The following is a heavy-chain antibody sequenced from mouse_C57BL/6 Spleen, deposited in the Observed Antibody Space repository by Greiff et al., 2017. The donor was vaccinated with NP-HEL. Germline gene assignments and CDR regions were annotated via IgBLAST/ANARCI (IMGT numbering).Heavy chain of an antibody. D-gene: IGHD1-1*01. V-gene: IGHV5-6*01. J-gene: IGHJ2*01. Sequence: DVQLQESGGDLVKPGGSLKLSCAASGFTFSSYGMSWVRQTPDKRLEWVATISSGGSYTYYPDSVKGRFTISRDNAKNTLYLQMSSLKSEDTAMYYCARHYYGSSSYFDYWGQGTTLTVSS. CDR1: GFTFSSYG. CDR2: ISSGGSYT. CDR3: ARHYYGSSSYFDY.